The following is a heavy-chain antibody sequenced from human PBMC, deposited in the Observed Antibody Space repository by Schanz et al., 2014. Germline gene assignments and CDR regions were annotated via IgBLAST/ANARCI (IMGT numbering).Heavy chain of an antibody. V-gene: IGHV3-30*19. CDR1: GFAFSVYG. J-gene: IGHJ6*02. CDR2: ISYDGSNK. Sequence: QVQMVESGGGVVQPGRSLRLSCAASGFAFSVYGMHWVRQAPGKGPEWVAVISYDGSNKYYADSVKGRFTISRDNAKNSLYLQMNSLRVEDTAVYYCARDTSYGMDVWGQGTTVTVSS. CDR3: ARDTSYGMDV.